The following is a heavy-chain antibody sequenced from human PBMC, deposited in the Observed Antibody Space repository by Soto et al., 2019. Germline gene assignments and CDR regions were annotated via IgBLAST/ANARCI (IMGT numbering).Heavy chain of an antibody. V-gene: IGHV3-74*01. CDR2: ISNDGSST. Sequence: EVQLVESGGGLVQPGGSLRLSCAASGFTSSSYWIHWVRQAPGKGLVWVSRISNDGSSTNYADSVKGRFTISRDNAKITVYVQMNSLGAEDTAVYYCARDTYYYDSSDHFSADAFDLWGQGTMVTVSS. J-gene: IGHJ3*01. CDR1: GFTSSSYW. CDR3: ARDTYYYDSSDHFSADAFDL. D-gene: IGHD3-22*01.